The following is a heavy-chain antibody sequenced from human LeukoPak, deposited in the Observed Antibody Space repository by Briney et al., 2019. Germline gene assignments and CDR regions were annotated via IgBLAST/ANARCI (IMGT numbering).Heavy chain of an antibody. CDR2: INPNSGGT. J-gene: IGHJ3*02. Sequence: ASVKVSCKASGYTFTGYYMHWVRQAPGQGLEWMGWINPNSGGTNYAQKFQGRVTMTRDTSISTAYMELSRLRSDDAAVYYCARVRRVVVAVDAFDIWGQGTMVTVSS. CDR1: GYTFTGYY. D-gene: IGHD2-15*01. CDR3: ARVRRVVVAVDAFDI. V-gene: IGHV1-2*02.